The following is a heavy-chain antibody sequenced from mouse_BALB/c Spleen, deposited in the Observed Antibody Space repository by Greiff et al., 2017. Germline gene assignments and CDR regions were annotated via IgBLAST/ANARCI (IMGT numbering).Heavy chain of an antibody. CDR1: GYTFTDYN. J-gene: IGHJ3*01. Sequence: EVQLQQSGPELVKPGASVKIPCKASGYTFTDYNMDWVKQSHGKSLEWIGDINPNNGGTIYNQKFKGKATLTVDKSSSTAYMELRSLTSEDTAVYYCARLNYGYDVGAWFAYWGQGTLVTVSA. CDR3: ARLNYGYDVGAWFAY. D-gene: IGHD2-2*01. V-gene: IGHV1-18*01. CDR2: INPNNGGT.